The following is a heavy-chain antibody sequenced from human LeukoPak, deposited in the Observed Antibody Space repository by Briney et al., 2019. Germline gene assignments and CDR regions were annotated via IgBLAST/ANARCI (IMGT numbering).Heavy chain of an antibody. V-gene: IGHV3-30-3*01. Sequence: GGSLRLSCSASGFTFTSYAMHWVRQAPSKGLEWVAIISYDGTKTYYAASVTGRFSISRDNSKNTLYVQMNSLTTEDTAVYYCARDRAFSGSYLGYYYGMDVWGQGTTVTVSS. CDR2: ISYDGTKT. CDR1: GFTFTSYA. J-gene: IGHJ6*02. CDR3: ARDRAFSGSYLGYYYGMDV. D-gene: IGHD1-26*01.